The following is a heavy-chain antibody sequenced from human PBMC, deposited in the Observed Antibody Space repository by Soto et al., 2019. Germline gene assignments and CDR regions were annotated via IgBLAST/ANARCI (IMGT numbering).Heavy chain of an antibody. J-gene: IGHJ4*02. V-gene: IGHV3-9*01. CDR2: ISWNGGII. D-gene: IGHD6-19*01. Sequence: VQLEETGGGLVQPGRSLRLSCAASGFTFDDHGMHWVRQAPGKGLEWVSGISWNGGIIGFADSVKGRFTISRDNAKNSLYLQMNSLRPDDTAVYSCVKDMSSGWPKSFDYWGQGTPVTVSS. CDR3: VKDMSSGWPKSFDY. CDR1: GFTFDDHG.